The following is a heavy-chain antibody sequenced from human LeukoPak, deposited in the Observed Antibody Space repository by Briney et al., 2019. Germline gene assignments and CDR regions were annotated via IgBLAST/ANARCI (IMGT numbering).Heavy chain of an antibody. D-gene: IGHD6-6*01. Sequence: ASVKVSCKASGYTFNIYAMHWVRQAPGQRLEWMGWINTDNSNTKYSQKFQDRVTITRDISASTAYLELSSLRSEDTALYYCTRRWSTAEDGGCFDYWGQGTLVTVSS. V-gene: IGHV1-3*04. CDR3: TRRWSTAEDGGCFDY. CDR2: INTDNSNT. CDR1: GYTFNIYA. J-gene: IGHJ4*02.